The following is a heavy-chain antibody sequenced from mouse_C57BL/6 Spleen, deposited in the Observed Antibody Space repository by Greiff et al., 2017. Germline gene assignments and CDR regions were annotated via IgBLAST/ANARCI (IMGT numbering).Heavy chain of an antibody. CDR3: AREGVGQYFDV. Sequence: QVQLQQSGAELVRPGSSVKLSCKASGYTFTSYWMHWVKQRPIQGLEWIGNIDPSDSETHYNQKFKDKATLTVDKSSSTAYMQLSSLTSEDSAVYYCAREGVGQYFDVWGTGTTVTVSS. D-gene: IGHD3-3*01. CDR2: IDPSDSET. J-gene: IGHJ1*03. CDR1: GYTFTSYW. V-gene: IGHV1-52*01.